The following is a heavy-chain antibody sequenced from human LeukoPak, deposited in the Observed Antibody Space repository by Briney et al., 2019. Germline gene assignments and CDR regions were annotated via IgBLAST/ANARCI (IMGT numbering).Heavy chain of an antibody. CDR2: INTNTGNP. V-gene: IGHV7-4-1*02. CDR1: GYTFTSYA. CDR3: ARAVVGLAVAGQLGRTGWFDP. D-gene: IGHD6-19*01. Sequence: GASVKVSCKASGYTFTSYAMNWVRQAPGQGLEWMGWINTNTGNPTYAQGFTGRFVFSLDTSVSTAYLQISSLKAEDTAVYYCARAVVGLAVAGQLGRTGWFDPWGQGTLVTVSS. J-gene: IGHJ5*02.